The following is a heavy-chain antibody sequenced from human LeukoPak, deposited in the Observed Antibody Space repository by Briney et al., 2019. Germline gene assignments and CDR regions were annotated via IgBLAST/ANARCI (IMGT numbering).Heavy chain of an antibody. J-gene: IGHJ3*02. CDR2: MNPNSGNT. Sequence: ASVKVSCKASGYTFTSYDINWVRQATGQGLEWMVWMNPNSGNTGYAQKFQGRVTMTRNTSISTAYMELSSLRSEDTAVYYCATRRYSSGYYYQRAFDIWGQGTMVTVSS. CDR1: GYTFTSYD. D-gene: IGHD3-22*01. CDR3: ATRRYSSGYYYQRAFDI. V-gene: IGHV1-8*01.